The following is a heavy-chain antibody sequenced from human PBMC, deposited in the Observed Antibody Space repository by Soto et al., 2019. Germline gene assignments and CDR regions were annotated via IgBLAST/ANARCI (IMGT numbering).Heavy chain of an antibody. D-gene: IGHD6-19*01. J-gene: IGHJ4*02. CDR1: GGSYSGYY. CDR2: LNHSEST. CDR3: AGGLGIVVAGVDY. V-gene: IGHV4-34*01. Sequence: SQTLSLTSAVYGGSYSGYYWSWILQPTGKRLAWIRELNHSESTKYHPSLKSRVTISVDTSKNQLSLKLSSVTAADTAVCYCAGGLGIVVAGVDYWGQGTLVTVSS.